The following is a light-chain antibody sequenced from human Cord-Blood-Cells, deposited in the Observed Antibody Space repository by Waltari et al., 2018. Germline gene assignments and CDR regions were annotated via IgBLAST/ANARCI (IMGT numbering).Light chain of an antibody. V-gene: IGLV3-1*01. CDR3: QAWDSSTAV. Sequence: SYELTQPPSVSVSPGQTASITCSGDKLGDKYACWYQQKPGQSPVRVIYQDSKRPSGIPERFSGSNSGNTATLTIRGTQAMDEADYYCQAWDSSTAVFGGGTKLTVL. J-gene: IGLJ2*01. CDR1: KLGDKY. CDR2: QDS.